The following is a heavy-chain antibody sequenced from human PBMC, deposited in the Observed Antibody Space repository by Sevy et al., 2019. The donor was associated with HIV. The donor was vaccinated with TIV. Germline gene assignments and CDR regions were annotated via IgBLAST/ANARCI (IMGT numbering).Heavy chain of an antibody. V-gene: IGHV4-59*13. CDR3: ARTSSGWYFDY. D-gene: IGHD6-19*01. Sequence: SETLSLTCTVSGGSISSYYWSWIRQPPGKGLEWIGYIYYSGSTNYNPSLKSRVTISVDTSKYQFSLKLSSVTAADTAVYYCARTSSGWYFDYWGQGTLVTVSS. CDR1: GGSISSYY. J-gene: IGHJ4*02. CDR2: IYYSGST.